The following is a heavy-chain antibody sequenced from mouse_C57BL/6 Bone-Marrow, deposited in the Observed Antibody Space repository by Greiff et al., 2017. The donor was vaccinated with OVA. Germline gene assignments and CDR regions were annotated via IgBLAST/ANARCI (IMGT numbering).Heavy chain of an antibody. J-gene: IGHJ3*01. CDR1: GYTFTSYW. CDR2: IDPSDSYT. Sequence: QVQLQQPGAELVKPGASVKLSCKASGYTFTSYWMQWVKQRPGQGLEWIGEIDPSDSYTNYNQKFKGKATLTVDTSSSTAYMQLSSLTSEDSAVYCCASRSFAYWGQGTLVTVSA. V-gene: IGHV1-50*01. CDR3: ASRSFAY.